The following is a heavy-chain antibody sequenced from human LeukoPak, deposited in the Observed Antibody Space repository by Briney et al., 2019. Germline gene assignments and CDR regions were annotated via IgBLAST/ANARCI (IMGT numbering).Heavy chain of an antibody. D-gene: IGHD3-10*01. J-gene: IGHJ4*02. CDR1: GMSLTNYG. Sequence: GGSLRLSCVVSGMSLTNYGMTWVRQAPGKGLEWVSYISERGGSITYADSVKGRFTISRDTSLNTLYLQMNNLRAEDTAVYFCAKRGVVIRGILVIGYHQEAYHYDFWGQGVQVTVSS. CDR3: AKRGVVIRGILVIGYHQEAYHYDF. V-gene: IGHV3-23*01. CDR2: ISERGGSI.